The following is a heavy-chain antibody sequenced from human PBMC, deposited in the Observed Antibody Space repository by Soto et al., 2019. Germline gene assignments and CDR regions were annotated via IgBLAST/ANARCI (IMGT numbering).Heavy chain of an antibody. V-gene: IGHV1-69*12. D-gene: IGHD4-4*01. Sequence: QVQLVQSGAEVKKPGSSVKVSCKASGGTFSSYAICWVRQAPGQGLEWMGGIIPIFGTANYAQKFQGRVTIAADESTSTAYMGLSSLRSEDKAVCYCARGAEATVAPLGYWGQGTLVTVSS. CDR1: GGTFSSYA. J-gene: IGHJ4*02. CDR3: ARGAEATVAPLGY. CDR2: IIPIFGTA.